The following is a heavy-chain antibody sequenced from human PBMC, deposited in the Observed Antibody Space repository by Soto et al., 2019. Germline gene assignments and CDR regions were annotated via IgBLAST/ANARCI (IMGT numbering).Heavy chain of an antibody. Sequence: QVQLQESGPGLVKPSGTLSLSCVVSSGSISSTNWWSWVRQPPGRGLEWIGAIYHSGSINYNPSLRGRATIPVDKSKNQFSLNLISVTAADTAVYFCVKEGSGWSYLDHWGQGILVTVSS. CDR3: VKEGSGWSYLDH. D-gene: IGHD6-19*01. V-gene: IGHV4-4*02. CDR1: SGSISSTNW. CDR2: IYHSGSI. J-gene: IGHJ4*02.